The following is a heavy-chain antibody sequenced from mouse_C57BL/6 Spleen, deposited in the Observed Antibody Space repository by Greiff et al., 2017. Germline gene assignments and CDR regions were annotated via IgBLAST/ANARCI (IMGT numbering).Heavy chain of an antibody. CDR1: GYTFTSYW. V-gene: IGHV1-64*01. CDR3: AGEDSSGYVSYFDY. D-gene: IGHD3-2*02. Sequence: VQLQQPGAELVKPGASVKLSCKASGYTFTSYWMHWVKQRPGQGLEWIGMIHPNSGSTNYNEKFKSKATLTVDKSSSTAYMQLSSLTSEDSAVYYWAGEDSSGYVSYFDYWGQGTTLTVSS. J-gene: IGHJ2*01. CDR2: IHPNSGST.